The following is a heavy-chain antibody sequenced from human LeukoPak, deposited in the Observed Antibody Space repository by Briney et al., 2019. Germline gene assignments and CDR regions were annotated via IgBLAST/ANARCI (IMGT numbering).Heavy chain of an antibody. V-gene: IGHV1-18*04. D-gene: IGHD3-9*01. CDR2: ISAYNGST. CDR3: ARGVSHYDILTDLDY. Sequence: ASVKVSCKASGYTSTSYGISWVRQAPEQGLEWMGWISAYNGSTNYAQKLQGRVTMTTDTSTSTAYMELRSLRSDDTAVYYCARGVSHYDILTDLDYWGQGTPVTVSS. CDR1: GYTSTSYG. J-gene: IGHJ4*02.